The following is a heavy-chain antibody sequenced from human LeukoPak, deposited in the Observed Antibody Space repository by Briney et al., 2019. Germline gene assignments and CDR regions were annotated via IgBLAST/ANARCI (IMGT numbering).Heavy chain of an antibody. Sequence: SETLSLTCTVSGGSISSYYWSWIRQPPGKGLEWIGYIYYSGSTNYNPSLKSRVTISVDTSKNQFSLKLSSVTAADTAVYYCARSFLYQPFDYWGQGTLVTVSS. CDR3: ARSFLYQPFDY. CDR1: GGSISSYY. D-gene: IGHD2-2*01. V-gene: IGHV4-59*01. CDR2: IYYSGST. J-gene: IGHJ4*02.